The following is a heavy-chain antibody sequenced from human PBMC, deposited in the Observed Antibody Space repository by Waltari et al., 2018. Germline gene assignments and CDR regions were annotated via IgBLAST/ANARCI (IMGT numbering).Heavy chain of an antibody. V-gene: IGHV4-39*01. CDR1: GGSISSSSYY. CDR2: IYYSGIT. CDR3: ARSYYDILTGHPPDFDY. J-gene: IGHJ4*02. D-gene: IGHD3-9*01. Sequence: QLQLQESGPGLVKPSETLSLTCTVSGGSISSSSYYWGWIRQPPGKGLEWIGSIYYSGITSYNPSLKRRVTIAVDTSKNQFSLKLGSVTAADTAVYYCARSYYDILTGHPPDFDYWGQGTLVTVSS.